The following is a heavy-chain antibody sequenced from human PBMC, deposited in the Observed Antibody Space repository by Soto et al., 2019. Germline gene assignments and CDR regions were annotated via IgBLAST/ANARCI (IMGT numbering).Heavy chain of an antibody. J-gene: IGHJ4*02. D-gene: IGHD2-21*01. CDR2: ISYDGSNK. V-gene: IGHV3-30*18. CDR3: AKDGEAGAEPNDY. Sequence: QVQLVESGGGVVQPGRSLRLSCAASGFTFSSYGMHWVRQAPGKGLEWVAVISYDGSNKYSADSVKGRFTISRDNSKNTLYLQMNSLRAEDTAVYYCAKDGEAGAEPNDYWGQGTLVTVSS. CDR1: GFTFSSYG.